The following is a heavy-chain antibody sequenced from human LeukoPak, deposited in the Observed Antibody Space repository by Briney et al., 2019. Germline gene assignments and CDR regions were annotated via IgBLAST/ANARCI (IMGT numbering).Heavy chain of an antibody. CDR3: ARGYGSSWFYS. Sequence: PGGSLRLSCAASGFTFSIYSMTWVRQTQGKGLEWVSYISDSSSAIYYADSVEGRFTISRDNAKNSLYLQMNSLRAEDTAVYYCARGYGSSWFYSWGQGTLVTVSS. V-gene: IGHV3-48*04. D-gene: IGHD6-13*01. CDR1: GFTFSIYS. CDR2: ISDSSSAI. J-gene: IGHJ5*01.